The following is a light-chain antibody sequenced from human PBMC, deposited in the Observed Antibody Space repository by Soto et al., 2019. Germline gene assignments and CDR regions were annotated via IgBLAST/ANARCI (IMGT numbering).Light chain of an antibody. Sequence: DSQMTQSPSTLSASVGDRVTISCRASQTITSWLAWYQQKPGKAPKLLIYDASSLESGVPSRFSGSGSGTEFTLTISSLQPDDFATYYCQQHNSYPWTFGQGTKVEIK. V-gene: IGKV1-5*01. CDR1: QTITSW. CDR2: DAS. J-gene: IGKJ1*01. CDR3: QQHNSYPWT.